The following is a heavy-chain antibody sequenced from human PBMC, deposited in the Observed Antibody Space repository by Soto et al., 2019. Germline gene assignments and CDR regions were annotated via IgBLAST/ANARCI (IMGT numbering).Heavy chain of an antibody. D-gene: IGHD5-18*01. Sequence: GGSLRLSCAASGFTFSSYAMSWVRQAPGKGLEWVSAISGSGGSTYYEDSVKGRFTISRDNSKNTLYLQMNSLRAEDTAIYYCAKDRRGYSYGHDAFDIWGQGTMVTVSS. CDR3: AKDRRGYSYGHDAFDI. CDR1: GFTFSSYA. V-gene: IGHV3-23*01. CDR2: ISGSGGST. J-gene: IGHJ3*02.